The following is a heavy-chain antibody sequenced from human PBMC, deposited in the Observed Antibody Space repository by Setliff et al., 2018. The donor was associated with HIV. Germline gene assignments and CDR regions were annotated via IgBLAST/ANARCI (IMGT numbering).Heavy chain of an antibody. J-gene: IGHJ2*01. CDR2: IYPGDSSS. CDR1: GYSFSRYW. CDR3: AKDLHYYDTSYYRFYWYFEH. V-gene: IGHV5-51*01. D-gene: IGHD3-10*01. Sequence: GESLKISCEGSGYSFSRYWIGWVRQMPGKGLEWMGVIYPGDSSSKYSPSFQGQVTISVDTSISTAYLQWNSLKASDTAVYYCAKDLHYYDTSYYRFYWYFEHWGRGTLVTVSS.